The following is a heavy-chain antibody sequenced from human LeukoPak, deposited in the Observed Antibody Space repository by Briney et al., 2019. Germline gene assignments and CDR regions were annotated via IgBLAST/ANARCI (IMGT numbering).Heavy chain of an antibody. CDR1: GFTFSSYV. D-gene: IGHD1-26*01. J-gene: IGHJ3*02. V-gene: IGHV3-23*01. CDR2: ISGSGGTT. CDR3: AREREVGVSKTDAFDI. Sequence: PGGSLRLSCAASGFTFSSYVMSWVRQAPGKGLEWVSGISGSGGTTYYADSVKGRFTISRDNSKNTLYLQMDSLRAEDTAVYYCAREREVGVSKTDAFDIWGQGTRVTVSS.